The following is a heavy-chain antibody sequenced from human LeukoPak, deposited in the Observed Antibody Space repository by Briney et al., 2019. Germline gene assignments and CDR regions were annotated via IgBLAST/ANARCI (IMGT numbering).Heavy chain of an antibody. Sequence: PSETLSLTCTVSGGSISSSSYYWGWIRQPPGKGLEWIGSIYYSGSTYYNPSLKSRVTISVDTSKNQFSLKLSSVTAADTAVYYCARGRVTNSYVDYWGQGTLVTVSS. CDR1: GGSISSSSYY. CDR3: ARGRVTNSYVDY. J-gene: IGHJ4*02. V-gene: IGHV4-39*01. D-gene: IGHD4-17*01. CDR2: IYYSGST.